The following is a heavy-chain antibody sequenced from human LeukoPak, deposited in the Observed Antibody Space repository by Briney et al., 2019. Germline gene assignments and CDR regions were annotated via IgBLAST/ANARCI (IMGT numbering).Heavy chain of an antibody. J-gene: IGHJ4*02. CDR3: AKRLSYCGGDCYSGPYDY. V-gene: IGHV3-11*01. Sequence: GGSLRLSCAASGFTFSDYYMSWIRQAPGKGLEWVSYVTSRGSSIYYADSVKGRFTISRDNSKNTLYLQMNSLRAEDTAVYYCAKRLSYCGGDCYSGPYDYWGQGTLVTVSS. CDR2: VTSRGSSI. CDR1: GFTFSDYY. D-gene: IGHD2-21*02.